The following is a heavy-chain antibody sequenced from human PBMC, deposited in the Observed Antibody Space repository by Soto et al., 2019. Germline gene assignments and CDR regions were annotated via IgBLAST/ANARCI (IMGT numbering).Heavy chain of an antibody. J-gene: IGHJ4*02. V-gene: IGHV3-33*01. CDR2: IWYDGSNT. CDR1: GFTFSSFG. Sequence: GGSLRLSCAASGFTFSSFGMHWVRQAPGKGMEWVAHIWYDGSNTYYADSVKGRFTISRDNSRNTLYLQMNSLGAEDTAVYHCVRDLLGSGGHFDYWGQGTLVTVSS. D-gene: IGHD7-27*01. CDR3: VRDLLGSGGHFDY.